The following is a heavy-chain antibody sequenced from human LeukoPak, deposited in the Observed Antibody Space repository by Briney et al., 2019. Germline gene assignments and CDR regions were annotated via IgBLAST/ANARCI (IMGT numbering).Heavy chain of an antibody. J-gene: IGHJ4*02. Sequence: GGSLRLSCAASGFTFSSYAMSWVRQAPGKGLEWVSTISGSGGSTYYAASVKGRFTISRDNSKNTLYLQMNSLRAEDTAVYYCAKMVKAVHFDYWGQGTVVTVSS. CDR3: AKMVKAVHFDY. CDR2: ISGSGGST. CDR1: GFTFSSYA. V-gene: IGHV3-23*01. D-gene: IGHD5-18*01.